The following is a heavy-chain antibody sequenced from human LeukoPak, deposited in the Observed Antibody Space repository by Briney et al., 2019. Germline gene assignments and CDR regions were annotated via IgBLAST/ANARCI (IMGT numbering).Heavy chain of an antibody. CDR2: INPSGGST. Sequence: GASVKVSCKASGYTFTSYYMHWVRQAPGQGLEWMGIINPSGGSTSYAQKFQGRVTMTRDTSTSTVYMELSSLRSEDTAVYYCARDPPSTGIAVAGASYYYYYYGMDVWGQGTTVTVSS. J-gene: IGHJ6*02. CDR3: ARDPPSTGIAVAGASYYYYYYGMDV. V-gene: IGHV1-46*01. D-gene: IGHD6-19*01. CDR1: GYTFTSYY.